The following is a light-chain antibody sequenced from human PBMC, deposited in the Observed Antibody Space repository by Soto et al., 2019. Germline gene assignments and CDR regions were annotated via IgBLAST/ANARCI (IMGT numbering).Light chain of an antibody. CDR2: GAS. Sequence: EIVMTQSPATLSVSPGERATLSCRASQSVSSNLAWYQQKPGQAPRLLIYGASTRATGIPARFSGSGSGTEFTRTISSLQSEDFGVYYCQQYNNWPEAFGQGTKVEIK. CDR1: QSVSSN. V-gene: IGKV3-15*01. J-gene: IGKJ1*01. CDR3: QQYNNWPEA.